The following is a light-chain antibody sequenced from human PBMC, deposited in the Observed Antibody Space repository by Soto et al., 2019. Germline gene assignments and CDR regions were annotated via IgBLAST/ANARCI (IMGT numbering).Light chain of an antibody. J-gene: IGLJ2*01. CDR1: SSNIGSNT. CDR2: SNN. V-gene: IGLV1-44*01. Sequence: QSVLTQPPSASGTPGQRVTISCSGSSSNIGSNTVNWYQQLPGTAPKLLIYSNNQRPSGVPDRFSGSKSGTSASLATSGLQSEDEADYYCAAWDDNLKKVFGGGTKLTVL. CDR3: AAWDDNLKKV.